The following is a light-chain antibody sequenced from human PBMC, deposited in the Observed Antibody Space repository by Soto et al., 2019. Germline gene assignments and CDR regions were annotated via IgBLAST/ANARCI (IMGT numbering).Light chain of an antibody. J-gene: IGKJ1*01. Sequence: DTVMTQSPATLSVSPGERATLSCRASQSVNRNLAWYQQKSGQAPRLLIYGASTRATGIPVRFSGSGSGTEFTLTISSLHSEDSAVYSSQQYTYWPWTLVQGTKV. CDR1: QSVNRN. CDR3: QQYTYWPWT. V-gene: IGKV3-15*01. CDR2: GAS.